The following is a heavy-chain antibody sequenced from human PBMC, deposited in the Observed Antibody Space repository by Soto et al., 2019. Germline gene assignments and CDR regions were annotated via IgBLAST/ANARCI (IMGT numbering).Heavy chain of an antibody. CDR1: GYSFTSYW. CDR2: IYPGDSDT. V-gene: IGHV5-51*01. CDR3: ARQSATVAAAGYYYCYGIDV. D-gene: IGHD6-13*01. J-gene: IGHJ6*02. Sequence: GESLKISCKGSGYSFTSYWIGWGRQMPGKGLEWMGIIYPGDSDTRYSPSFQGQVTISADKSISTAFLQWSSLKASDAAMYYCARQSATVAAAGYYYCYGIDVWGQGTTVTVSS.